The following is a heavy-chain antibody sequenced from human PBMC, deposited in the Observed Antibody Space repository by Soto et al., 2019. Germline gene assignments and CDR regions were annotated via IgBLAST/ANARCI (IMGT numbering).Heavy chain of an antibody. CDR2: ISSNGGST. V-gene: IGHV3-64*01. J-gene: IGHJ3*02. Sequence: GGSLRLSCAPSAFTLSSYAMHWVRQAPGKGLEYVSAISSNGGSTYYANSVKGRFTISRDNSKNTLYLQMGSLRAEDMAVYYCARTGIAVAGTAFDIWGQGTMVTVSS. D-gene: IGHD6-19*01. CDR1: AFTLSSYA. CDR3: ARTGIAVAGTAFDI.